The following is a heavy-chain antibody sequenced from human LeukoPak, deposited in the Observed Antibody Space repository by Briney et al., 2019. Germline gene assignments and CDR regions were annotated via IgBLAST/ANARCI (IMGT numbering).Heavy chain of an antibody. CDR1: GFTFSSYA. V-gene: IGHV3-23*01. D-gene: IGHD3-16*01. J-gene: IGHJ6*03. Sequence: PGGSLRLSCAASGFTFSSYAMSWVRQAPGKGLEWVSTISNSDGSTYYADSVKGRFTISRDNSENTLYLQMDSLRVEDTAVYYCARDYASEYMDVWGKGTTVTVSS. CDR2: ISNSDGST. CDR3: ARDYASEYMDV.